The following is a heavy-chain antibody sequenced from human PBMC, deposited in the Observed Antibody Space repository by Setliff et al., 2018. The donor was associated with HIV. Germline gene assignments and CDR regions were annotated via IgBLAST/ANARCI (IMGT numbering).Heavy chain of an antibody. Sequence: SETLSLTCAVSGSSLRSALSWAWIRQSPGQRPQWIGSIYQSGSIYYNPSLQSRVAISVDSSKNQFYLKLSSVTAADTAVYYCATKPMIRGKPFDNWGQGTLVTVSS. CDR2: IYQSGSI. CDR1: GSSLRSALS. CDR3: ATKPMIRGKPFDN. D-gene: IGHD3-10*01. V-gene: IGHV4-38-2*01. J-gene: IGHJ4*02.